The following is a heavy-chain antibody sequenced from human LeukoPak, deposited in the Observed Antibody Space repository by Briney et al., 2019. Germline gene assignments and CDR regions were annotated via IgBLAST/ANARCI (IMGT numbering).Heavy chain of an antibody. CDR2: IYHSGST. CDR3: ARDSSLMVRGVISFDI. D-gene: IGHD3-10*01. CDR1: GGSISSSNW. Sequence: SRTLSLTCAVSGGSISSSNWWSWVRQPPGKGLEWIGEIYHSGSTNYNPSLKSRVTISVDKSKNQFSLKLSSVTAADTAVYYCARDSSLMVRGVISFDIWGQGTMVTVSS. V-gene: IGHV4-4*02. J-gene: IGHJ3*02.